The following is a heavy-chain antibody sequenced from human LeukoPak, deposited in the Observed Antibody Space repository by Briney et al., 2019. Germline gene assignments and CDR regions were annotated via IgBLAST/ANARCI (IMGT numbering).Heavy chain of an antibody. Sequence: GGSLRLSCAASGFTFTSYSMNWVRQAPGKRLEWVSYISSSSSIYYADSVKGRFTISRDNAKNSLYLQINSLRDEDTAVYYCARLPFGVTEAYWGQGTLVTVSS. CDR2: ISSSSSI. J-gene: IGHJ4*02. D-gene: IGHD3-10*01. V-gene: IGHV3-48*02. CDR1: GFTFTSYS. CDR3: ARLPFGVTEAY.